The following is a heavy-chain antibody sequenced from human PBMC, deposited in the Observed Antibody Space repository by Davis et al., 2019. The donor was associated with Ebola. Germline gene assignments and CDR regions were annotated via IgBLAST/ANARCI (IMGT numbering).Heavy chain of an antibody. V-gene: IGHV3-23*01. CDR1: GFTFSNYA. J-gene: IGHJ4*02. CDR3: AKLEYQLLSDFDY. CDR2: ISGSGGST. D-gene: IGHD2-2*01. Sequence: PSETLSLTCAASGFTFSNYAMSWVRQAPGKGLEWVSAISGSGGSTYYADSVKGRFTISRDNSKNTLYLQINSLRAEDTAVYYCAKLEYQLLSDFDYWGQGTLVTVSS.